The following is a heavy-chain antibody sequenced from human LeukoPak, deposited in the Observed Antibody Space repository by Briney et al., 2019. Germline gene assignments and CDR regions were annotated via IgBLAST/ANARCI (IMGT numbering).Heavy chain of an antibody. CDR2: ISLSSSFI. V-gene: IGHV3-48*01. Sequence: PGGSLRLSCEVSGFTFSDYSMSWVRQAPGKGLEWVSYISLSSSFIYYADSVKGRFTISRDNAKSSLYLQMNSLRAEDTAVYYCARGPSGYHNTGGQGTLVTVSS. CDR1: GFTFSDYS. CDR3: ARGPSGYHNT. D-gene: IGHD5-12*01. J-gene: IGHJ4*02.